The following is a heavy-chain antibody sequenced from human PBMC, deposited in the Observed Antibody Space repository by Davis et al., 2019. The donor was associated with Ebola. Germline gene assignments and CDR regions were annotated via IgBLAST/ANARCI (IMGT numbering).Heavy chain of an antibody. CDR2: IRSKANSYAT. J-gene: IGHJ4*02. CDR1: GFTFSGSA. V-gene: IGHV3-73*01. CDR3: TRHVGVAEGSDY. Sequence: GGSLRLSCAASGFTFSGSAMHWVRQASGKGLEWVGRIRSKANSYATAYAASVKGRFTISRDDSKNTAYLQMNSLKTEDTAVYYCTRHVGVAEGSDYWGQGTLVTVSS. D-gene: IGHD2-15*01.